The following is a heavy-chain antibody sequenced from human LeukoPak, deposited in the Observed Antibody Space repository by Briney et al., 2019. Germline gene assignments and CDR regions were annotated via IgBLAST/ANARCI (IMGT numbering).Heavy chain of an antibody. CDR3: ARESYYDSSGSLSNYYGMDV. Sequence: PSETLSLTCTVSGGPISSGDYYRRSIRQPPGKGLQRIGYIYYSGSTYYNPSLKSRVTISVDTSKNQFSLKLSSVPAADTAVYYCARESYYDSSGSLSNYYGMDVWGQGTTVTVSS. J-gene: IGHJ6*02. D-gene: IGHD3-22*01. CDR1: GGPISSGDYY. CDR2: IYYSGST. V-gene: IGHV4-30-4*01.